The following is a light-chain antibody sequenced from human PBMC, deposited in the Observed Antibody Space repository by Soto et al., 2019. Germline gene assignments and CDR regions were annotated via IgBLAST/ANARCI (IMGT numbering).Light chain of an antibody. V-gene: IGLV7-43*01. J-gene: IGLJ2*01. CDR2: STA. CDR1: TGAVTSGYY. Sequence: QAVVTQEPSLTVSPGGTVTLTCTSTTGAVTSGYYPNWFQQKPGQPPTALIYSTANKHSWTPARFSGSLLGGKAALTLSGAQPEDEAEYYCLLYYGGAVLFGGGTKLTVL. CDR3: LLYYGGAVL.